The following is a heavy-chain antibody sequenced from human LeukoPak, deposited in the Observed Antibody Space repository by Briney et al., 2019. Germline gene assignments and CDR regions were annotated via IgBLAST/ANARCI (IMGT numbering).Heavy chain of an antibody. CDR2: IQSNLDGGTT. Sequence: GGSLRLSCAASGFSFTSAWMVWVRQAPGKGLEWAGRIQSNLDGGTTDFAAPAKGRFTISRDDLARTVYLEMNNLKADDTGVYYCTTDFSHFDFSSGYYSYWGQGSLVTVSS. CDR1: GFSFTSAW. D-gene: IGHD3-3*01. V-gene: IGHV3-15*01. CDR3: TTDFSHFDFSSGYYSY. J-gene: IGHJ4*02.